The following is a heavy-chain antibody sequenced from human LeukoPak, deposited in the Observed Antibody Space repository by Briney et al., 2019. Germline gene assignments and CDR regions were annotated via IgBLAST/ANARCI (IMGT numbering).Heavy chain of an antibody. J-gene: IGHJ5*02. CDR3: AKDNTRLGDNWFDP. D-gene: IGHD3-10*01. CDR1: GFTFSNAW. CDR2: ISGSGGST. Sequence: GGSLRLSCAASGFTFSNAWMSWVRQAPGKGLEWVSAISGSGGSTYYADSVKGRFTISRDNSKNTLYLQMNSLRAEDTAVYYCAKDNTRLGDNWFDPWGQGTLVTVSS. V-gene: IGHV3-23*01.